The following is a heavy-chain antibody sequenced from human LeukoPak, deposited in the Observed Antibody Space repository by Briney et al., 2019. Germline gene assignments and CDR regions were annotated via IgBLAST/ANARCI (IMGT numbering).Heavy chain of an antibody. D-gene: IGHD6-19*01. J-gene: IGHJ5*02. CDR1: GYTFTSYG. CDR3: ARDIQGGGLYSSGCLGT. Sequence: ASVKVSCKASGYTFTSYGISWVRQAPGQGLEWMGWINPNSGGTNYAQKFQGWVTMTRDTSISTAYMELSRLRSDDTAVYYCARDIQGGGLYSSGCLGTWGQGTLVTVSS. CDR2: INPNSGGT. V-gene: IGHV1-2*04.